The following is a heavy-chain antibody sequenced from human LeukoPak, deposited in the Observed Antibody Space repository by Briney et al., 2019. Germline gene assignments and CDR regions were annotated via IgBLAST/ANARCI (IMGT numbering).Heavy chain of an antibody. V-gene: IGHV3-9*03. D-gene: IGHD2-8*02. CDR1: GFTFDDYA. CDR3: AKDEFVASDFTGAFDI. Sequence: GRSLRLSCAASGFTFDDYAMHWVRQAPGKGLEWVSGISWNSGSIGYADSVKGRFTISRDNAKNSLFLQMNSLRAEDMALYYCAKDEFVASDFTGAFDIWGQGTMVTVSP. CDR2: ISWNSGSI. J-gene: IGHJ3*02.